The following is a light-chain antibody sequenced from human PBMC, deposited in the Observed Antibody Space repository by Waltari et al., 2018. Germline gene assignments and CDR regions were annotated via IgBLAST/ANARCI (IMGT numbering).Light chain of an antibody. Sequence: QTVVTQEPSLSVSPGGTVPLTCALSSGSLSTTSSATWYQQTPGQAPRTLVYKANARSSGVPDRFSGSILGNTAALTITGAQADDESDYYCALYMGSGIWVFGGGTRLTVL. CDR2: KAN. V-gene: IGLV8-61*01. CDR1: SGSLSTTSS. CDR3: ALYMGSGIWV. J-gene: IGLJ3*02.